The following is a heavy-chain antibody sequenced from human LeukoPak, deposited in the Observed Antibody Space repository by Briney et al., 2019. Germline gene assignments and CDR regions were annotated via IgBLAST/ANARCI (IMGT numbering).Heavy chain of an antibody. CDR1: GGSFSGYY. CDR3: ARLLAYCGGDCRGDY. Sequence: SETLSLTCAVYGGSFSGYYWSWIRQPPGKGLEWIGEINHSGSTNYNPSLKSRVTISVDTSKNQFSLKLSSVTAADTAVYYCARLLAYCGGDCRGDYWGQGPLVTVSS. J-gene: IGHJ4*02. D-gene: IGHD2-21*02. CDR2: INHSGST. V-gene: IGHV4-34*01.